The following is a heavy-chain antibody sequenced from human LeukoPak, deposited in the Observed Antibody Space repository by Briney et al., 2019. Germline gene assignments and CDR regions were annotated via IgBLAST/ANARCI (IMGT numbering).Heavy chain of an antibody. J-gene: IGHJ6*03. CDR1: GGTFSSYA. CDR3: ARAGYKGSGSYYYYYYYMDV. D-gene: IGHD3-10*01. V-gene: IGHV1-69*06. Sequence: GASVKVSCKASGGTFSSYAISWVRQAPGQGLEWMGGIIPIFGTANYAQKFQGRVTITADKSTSTAYMELSSLRSEDTAVYYCARAGYKGSGSYYYYYYYMDVWGKGTTVTISS. CDR2: IIPIFGTA.